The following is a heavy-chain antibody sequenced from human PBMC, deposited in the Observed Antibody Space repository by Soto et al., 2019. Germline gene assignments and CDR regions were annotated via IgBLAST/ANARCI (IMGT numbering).Heavy chain of an antibody. D-gene: IGHD3-22*01. CDR3: STRAYDTNGYYRFDP. V-gene: IGHV4-34*01. Sequence: SETLSLTCAVYGGSFSGHSWTWIRQSPGKGLEWIGDINHSGRVNYSPSLKSRVTISLDTSKNQFSLTLSAVTAADTAMYYCSTRAYDTNGYYRFDPWGQGALVTVSS. CDR2: INHSGRV. J-gene: IGHJ5*01. CDR1: GGSFSGHS.